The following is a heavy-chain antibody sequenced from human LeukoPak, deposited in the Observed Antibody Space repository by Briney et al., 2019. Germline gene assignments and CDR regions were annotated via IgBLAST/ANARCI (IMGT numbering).Heavy chain of an antibody. Sequence: SQTLSLTCTASGGSISSGSYYWSWIRQHPGKGLEWIGYIDYSGNTYYNPPLKSRVTISVDTSKNQFSLKLSAVTAADTAVYYCAKMGMLTRYFDCWGQGTLVAVSS. D-gene: IGHD4-23*01. CDR1: GGSISSGSYY. CDR3: AKMGMLTRYFDC. V-gene: IGHV4-31*03. J-gene: IGHJ4*02. CDR2: IDYSGNT.